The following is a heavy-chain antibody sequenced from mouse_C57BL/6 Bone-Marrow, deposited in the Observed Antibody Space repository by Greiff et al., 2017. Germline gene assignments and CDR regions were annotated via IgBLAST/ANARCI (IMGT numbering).Heavy chain of an antibody. CDR2: ISSGGDYI. J-gene: IGHJ1*03. Sequence: DVMLVESGEGLVKPGGSLKLSCAASGFTFSSYAMSWVRQTPEKRLEWVAYISSGGDYIYYADTVKGRFTISRDNARNTLYLQMSSMKSEDTAMYYCTRDYYGSSYRYFDVWGTGTTVTVSS. V-gene: IGHV5-9-1*02. CDR1: GFTFSSYA. D-gene: IGHD1-1*01. CDR3: TRDYYGSSYRYFDV.